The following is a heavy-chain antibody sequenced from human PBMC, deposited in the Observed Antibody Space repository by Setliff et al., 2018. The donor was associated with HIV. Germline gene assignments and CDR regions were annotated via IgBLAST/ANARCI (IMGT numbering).Heavy chain of an antibody. J-gene: IGHJ6*02. CDR1: GGSINNHY. Sequence: KPSETLSLTCTVSGGSINNHYWYWIRQPPGKGLEWIGYIYISGTTNYNPSLKNRVTMSLDTSKTQVSLRLTSVTAADTAVYYCARRSIVGVTRGFYYYGLDVWGQGTTVTVS. CDR2: IYISGTT. D-gene: IGHD1-26*01. V-gene: IGHV4-4*09. CDR3: ARRSIVGVTRGFYYYGLDV.